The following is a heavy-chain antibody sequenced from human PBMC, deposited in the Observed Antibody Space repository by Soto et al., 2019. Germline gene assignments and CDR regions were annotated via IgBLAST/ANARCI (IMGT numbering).Heavy chain of an antibody. V-gene: IGHV3-11*01. D-gene: IGHD1-26*01. CDR3: ARVRYCLQNSANYDDAFDI. CDR2: ISSGGSTV. Sequence: QVQLVESGGGLVKPGGSLRLSCAASGFTFSDYYMTWIRQAPGKGLEWVSYISSGGSTVYYADSVKGRFTISRDNANNSLYLQMNTLRAEDTAVYYCARVRYCLQNSANYDDAFDIWGQGTMVTVSS. J-gene: IGHJ3*02. CDR1: GFTFSDYY.